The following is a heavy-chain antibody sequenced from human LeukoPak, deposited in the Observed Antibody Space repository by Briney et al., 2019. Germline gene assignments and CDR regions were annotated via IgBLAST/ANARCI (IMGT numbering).Heavy chain of an antibody. Sequence: TGGSLRLSCAASGFTFSSYCMNWVRQAPGKGLEWVSAISGSGGSTYYADSVKGRFTISRDNSKNTLYLQMNSLRAEDTAVYYCEKDRYYMWSDSSVWYERLIFDYWGQGTLVTVSS. D-gene: IGHD6-19*01. CDR1: GFTFSSYC. CDR2: ISGSGGST. CDR3: EKDRYYMWSDSSVWYERLIFDY. V-gene: IGHV3-23*01. J-gene: IGHJ4*02.